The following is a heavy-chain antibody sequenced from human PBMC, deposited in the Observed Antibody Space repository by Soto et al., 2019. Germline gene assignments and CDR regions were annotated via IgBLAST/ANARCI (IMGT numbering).Heavy chain of an antibody. CDR2: IWYDGSNK. J-gene: IGHJ5*02. CDR1: GFTFSSYG. CDR3: AREACSGGSCYWFDP. V-gene: IGHV3-33*01. D-gene: IGHD2-15*01. Sequence: PGGSLRLSCAASGFTFSSYGMHWVRQAPGKGLEWVAVIWYDGSNKYYADSVKGRFTISRDNSKNTLYLQMNSLRAEDTAVYYCAREACSGGSCYWFDPWGQGTLVTVSS.